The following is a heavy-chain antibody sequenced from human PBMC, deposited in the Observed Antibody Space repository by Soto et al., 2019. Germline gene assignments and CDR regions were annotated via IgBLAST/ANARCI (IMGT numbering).Heavy chain of an antibody. J-gene: IGHJ2*01. D-gene: IGHD1-26*01. CDR3: ARLRVGVNWYFDL. CDR1: GFTFSTYE. Sequence: EVKLVESGGGLVQPGGSLRLSCAASGFTFSTYEMNWVRQAPGKGLEWISYISSSGSYTKYSDSMRGRLTVSRDNGQNSLYLQMNSLRVDDTGVYYCARLRVGVNWYFDLWGRGTMVPVSA. V-gene: IGHV3-48*03. CDR2: ISSSGSYT.